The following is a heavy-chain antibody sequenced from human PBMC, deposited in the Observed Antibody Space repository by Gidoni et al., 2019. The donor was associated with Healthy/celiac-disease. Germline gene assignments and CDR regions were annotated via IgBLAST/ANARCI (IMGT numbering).Heavy chain of an antibody. CDR1: GFTFTSHA. Sequence: QMQLMQSGPEVKKPGTSVTVSCKASGFTFTSHAMQWVRQARGQRLEWIGWIVVGSGNTNYAQKFQERVTITRDMSTSTAYMELSSLRSEDTAVYYCAADSQYYYDSSGYPGGFDYWGQGTLVTVSS. D-gene: IGHD3-22*01. V-gene: IGHV1-58*02. CDR2: IVVGSGNT. CDR3: AADSQYYYDSSGYPGGFDY. J-gene: IGHJ4*02.